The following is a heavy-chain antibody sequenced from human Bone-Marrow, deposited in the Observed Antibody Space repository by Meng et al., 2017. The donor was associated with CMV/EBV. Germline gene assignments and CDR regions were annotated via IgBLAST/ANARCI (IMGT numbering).Heavy chain of an antibody. Sequence: GGSLRLSCVASGFTFSSYSMNWVRQTPGKGLEWVSYISSSSSTKNYADSVKGRFTVSRDNAKNSLYLHMNSLTVEDTAMYYCVRSTIFGGVIWDYWGQGSPVTGSS. V-gene: IGHV3-48*04. CDR2: ISSSSSTK. J-gene: IGHJ4*02. CDR3: VRSTIFGGVIWDY. D-gene: IGHD3-3*01. CDR1: GFTFSSYS.